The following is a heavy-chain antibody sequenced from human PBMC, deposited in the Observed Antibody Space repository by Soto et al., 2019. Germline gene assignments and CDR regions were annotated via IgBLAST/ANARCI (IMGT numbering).Heavy chain of an antibody. CDR2: IYYSGST. V-gene: IGHV4-31*03. CDR1: GGSISSGGYY. Sequence: PSETLSLTCTVSGGSISSGGYYWSWIRQHPGKGLEWIGYIYYSGSTYYNPSLNSRITISLDTSRNQFSLRLSSVTAADTAMYYCLRGVAARPASLGMGFSGTRTTVTLSS. D-gene: IGHD6-6*01. J-gene: IGHJ6*04. CDR3: LRGVAARPASLGMGF.